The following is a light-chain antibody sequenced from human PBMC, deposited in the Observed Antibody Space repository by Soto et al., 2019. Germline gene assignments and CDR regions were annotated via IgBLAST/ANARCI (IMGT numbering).Light chain of an antibody. J-gene: IGKJ4*01. Sequence: DFVMTQSPDSLAVSLGERATINCKSSHSVLFGSNNYLAWYQQKSGQPPKLLINWASTRESGGPDRFSGSGSGTDFTLTISSLQAEDVAVYYCQRYYGTPLTFGGGTKVEIK. CDR3: QRYYGTPLT. CDR2: WAS. CDR1: HSVLFGSNNY. V-gene: IGKV4-1*01.